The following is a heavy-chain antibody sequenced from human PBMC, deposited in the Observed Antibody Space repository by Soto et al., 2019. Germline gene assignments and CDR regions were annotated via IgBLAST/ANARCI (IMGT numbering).Heavy chain of an antibody. CDR2: ISYDGSNK. J-gene: IGHJ6*02. V-gene: IGHV3-30-3*01. CDR1: GFTFSSYA. CDR3: ARDQTVAARVPYYYYGMDV. D-gene: IGHD6-6*01. Sequence: GGSLRLSCAASGFTFSSYAMHWVRQAPGKGLEWVAVISYDGSNKYYADSVKGRFTISRDNSKNTLYLQMNSLRAEDTAVYYCARDQTVAARVPYYYYGMDVWGQGTTVTVSS.